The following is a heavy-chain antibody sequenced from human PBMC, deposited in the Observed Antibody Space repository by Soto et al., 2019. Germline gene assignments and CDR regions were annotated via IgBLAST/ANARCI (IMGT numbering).Heavy chain of an antibody. CDR1: GFTFSTYA. Sequence: EVQLLESGGGLVQPGGSLRLSCAASGFTFSTYAMNWVRQAPGKGLEWVSGISGSGASTYYADSVKGRFTVSRDNSKNTLYLQMNSPRGEDTAVFYCAKERSSGWSFDYWGQGTLVTVSP. V-gene: IGHV3-23*01. CDR3: AKERSSGWSFDY. J-gene: IGHJ4*02. D-gene: IGHD6-19*01. CDR2: ISGSGAST.